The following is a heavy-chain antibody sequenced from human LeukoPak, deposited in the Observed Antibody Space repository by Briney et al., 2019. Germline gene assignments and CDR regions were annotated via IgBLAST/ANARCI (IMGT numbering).Heavy chain of an antibody. CDR3: ARARYCSGGSCYAEY. J-gene: IGHJ4*02. V-gene: IGHV5-51*06. CDR2: IYPSDSDT. Sequence: GDSRKISCKGSGYSFTTYWIGGVRQMPGKGLEWMGIIYPSDSDTRYSPSFQGQVTISADKSISTAYLQWRSLKASDTAMYYCARARYCSGGSCYAEYWGQGTLVTVSS. D-gene: IGHD2-15*01. CDR1: GYSFTTYW.